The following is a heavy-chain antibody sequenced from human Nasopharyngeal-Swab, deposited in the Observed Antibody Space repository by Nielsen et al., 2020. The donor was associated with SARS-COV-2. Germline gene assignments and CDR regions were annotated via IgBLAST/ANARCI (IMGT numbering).Heavy chain of an antibody. J-gene: IGHJ4*02. CDR3: ARDLDSSSWYPYYFDY. D-gene: IGHD6-13*01. CDR2: TYYRSKWYN. Sequence: WIRQSPPRGLEWLGRTYYRSKWYNDYAVSVKSRITINPDTSKNQFSLQLNSVTPEDTAVYYCARDLDSSSWYPYYFDYWGQGTLVTVSS. V-gene: IGHV6-1*01.